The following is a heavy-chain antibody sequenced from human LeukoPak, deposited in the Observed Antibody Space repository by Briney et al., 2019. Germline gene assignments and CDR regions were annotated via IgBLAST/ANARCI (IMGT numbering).Heavy chain of an antibody. Sequence: GGSLRVYCAASGFTVSSNYMSWVRQAPGKGLEWVSVIYSGGRTYYADSVKGRFTISRDKSKNTLYLQMNSLRAEDTAVYYCAHQGHSGQLDYWGQGTRVTVSS. J-gene: IGHJ4*02. CDR2: IYSGGRT. V-gene: IGHV3-66*01. D-gene: IGHD5-12*01. CDR1: GFTVSSNY. CDR3: AHQGHSGQLDY.